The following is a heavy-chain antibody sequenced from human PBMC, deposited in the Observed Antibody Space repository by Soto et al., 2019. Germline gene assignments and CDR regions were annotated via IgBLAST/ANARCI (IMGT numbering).Heavy chain of an antibody. CDR3: TRDPDYDFWSGYRDY. J-gene: IGHJ4*02. Sequence: SLRLSCTASGFTFGDYAMSWVRQAPGKGLEWVGFIRSKAYGGTTEYAASVKGRFTISRDDSKSIAYLQMNSLKTEDTAVYYCTRDPDYDFWSGYRDYWGQGTLVTVSS. V-gene: IGHV3-49*04. CDR1: GFTFGDYA. D-gene: IGHD3-3*01. CDR2: IRSKAYGGTT.